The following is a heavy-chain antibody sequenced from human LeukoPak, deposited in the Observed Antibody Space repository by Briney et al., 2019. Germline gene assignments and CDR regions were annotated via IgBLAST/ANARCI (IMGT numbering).Heavy chain of an antibody. J-gene: IGHJ6*04. CDR2: IASDHTT. D-gene: IGHD3-10*02. V-gene: IGHV3-48*03. CDR3: AELGITMIGGV. CDR1: GFTVSNYE. Sequence: GGSLRLSCAASGFTVSNYEMNWVRQAPGKGLEWVSFIASDHTTYYADSVKGRYTLSRDNAKNSLYLQMNSLRAEDTAVYYCAELGITMIGGVWGKGTTVTISS.